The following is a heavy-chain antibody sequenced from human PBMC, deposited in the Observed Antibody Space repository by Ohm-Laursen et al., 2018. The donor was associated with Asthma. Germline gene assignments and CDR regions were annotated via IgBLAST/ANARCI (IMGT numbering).Heavy chain of an antibody. CDR1: GYTLSNYG. CDR3: AREGYCSGGSCYSQGSIWFDP. J-gene: IGHJ5*02. D-gene: IGHD2-15*01. Sequence: ASVKVSCKASGYTLSNYGINWVRQAPGQGLEWMGWINTNTGNPTYAQGFTGRFVFSLDTSVSTAYLQISSLKAEDTAVYYCAREGYCSGGSCYSQGSIWFDPWGQGTLATVSS. V-gene: IGHV7-4-1*02. CDR2: INTNTGNP.